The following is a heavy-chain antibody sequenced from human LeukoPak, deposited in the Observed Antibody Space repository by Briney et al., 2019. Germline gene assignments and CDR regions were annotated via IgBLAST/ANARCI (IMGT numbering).Heavy chain of an antibody. CDR3: AREYSSSWPRLYYYYYMDV. J-gene: IGHJ6*03. CDR2: IFHSGST. Sequence: PSETLSVTCAVSGGSISSSNWWSWVRQPPGKGLEWIGEIFHSGSTNYKPSLKSRVTISVDKSKNQFSLKLSSVTAADTAVYYCAREYSSSWPRLYYYYYMDVWGKGTTVTISS. CDR1: GGSISSSNW. D-gene: IGHD6-13*01. V-gene: IGHV4-4*02.